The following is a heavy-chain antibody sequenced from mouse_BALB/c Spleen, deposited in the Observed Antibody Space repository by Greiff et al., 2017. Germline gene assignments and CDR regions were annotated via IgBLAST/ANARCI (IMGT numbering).Heavy chain of an antibody. Sequence: DVKLQESGPGLVKPSQSLSLTCSVTGYSITSGYYWNWIRQFPGNKLEWMGYISYDGSNNYNPSLKNRISITRDTSKNQFFLKLNSVTTEDTATYYCASHSSGYAMDYWGQGTSVTVSS. V-gene: IGHV3-6*02. CDR1: GYSITSGYY. CDR3: ASHSSGYAMDY. CDR2: ISYDGSN. J-gene: IGHJ4*01. D-gene: IGHD3-1*01.